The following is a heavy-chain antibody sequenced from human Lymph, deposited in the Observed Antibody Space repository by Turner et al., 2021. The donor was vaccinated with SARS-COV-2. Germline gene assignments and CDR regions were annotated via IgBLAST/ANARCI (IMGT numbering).Heavy chain of an antibody. Sequence: QVQLVESGGGVVQPGRSLRPSCAASGFTFSSYGMHWVRQAPGKGLEWVAAIWYDGSNKYYADSVKGRFTISRDNSKNTLYLQMNSLRAEDTAVYYCARQLWLRGTFDYWGQGTLVTVSS. V-gene: IGHV3-33*01. J-gene: IGHJ4*02. CDR1: GFTFSSYG. D-gene: IGHD5-18*01. CDR2: IWYDGSNK. CDR3: ARQLWLRGTFDY.